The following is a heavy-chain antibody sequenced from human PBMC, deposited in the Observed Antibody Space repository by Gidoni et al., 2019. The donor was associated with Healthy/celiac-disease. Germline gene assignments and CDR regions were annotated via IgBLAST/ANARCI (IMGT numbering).Heavy chain of an antibody. V-gene: IGHV3-30*03. D-gene: IGHD4-17*01. CDR1: GFTFSSYG. CDR2: ISYDGSNK. Sequence: QVQLVESGGGVVQPGRSLRLSCAPSGFTFSSYGMHWVRQAPGKGLEWVAVISYDGSNKYYADSVKGRFTISRDNSKNTLYLQMNSLRAEDTAVYYCARDRYGDYYFDYWGQGTLVTVSS. CDR3: ARDRYGDYYFDY. J-gene: IGHJ4*02.